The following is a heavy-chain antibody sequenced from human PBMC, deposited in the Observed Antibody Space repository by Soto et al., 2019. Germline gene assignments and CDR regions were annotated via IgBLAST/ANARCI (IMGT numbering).Heavy chain of an antibody. J-gene: IGHJ4*02. D-gene: IGHD6-19*01. CDR1: GGSSRSSNW. Sequence: SETLSLTCAVSGGSSRSSNWWSWVRQPPGKGLEWIGEIYHSGSTNYNPSLKSRVTISVDTSKNQFSLKLSSVTAADTAVYYCARLYSSGWYRRAFDYWGQGTLVTVSS. CDR2: IYHSGST. V-gene: IGHV4-4*02. CDR3: ARLYSSGWYRRAFDY.